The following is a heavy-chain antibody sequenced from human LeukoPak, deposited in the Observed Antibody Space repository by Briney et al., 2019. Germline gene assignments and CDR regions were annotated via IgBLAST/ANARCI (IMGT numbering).Heavy chain of an antibody. Sequence: GGSLRLSCAASGFTFSSYAMHWVRQAPGKGLEWVAVISYDGSNKYYADSVKGRFTISRDNSKNTLYLQMNSLRAEDTAVYYCAKPGDYDSSGYFDYWGQGTLVTVSS. D-gene: IGHD3-22*01. CDR1: GFTFSSYA. CDR2: ISYDGSNK. J-gene: IGHJ4*02. V-gene: IGHV3-30*18. CDR3: AKPGDYDSSGYFDY.